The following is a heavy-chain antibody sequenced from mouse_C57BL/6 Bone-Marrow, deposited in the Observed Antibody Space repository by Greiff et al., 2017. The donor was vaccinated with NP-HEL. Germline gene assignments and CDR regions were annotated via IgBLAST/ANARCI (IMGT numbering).Heavy chain of an antibody. Sequence: EVKLMESGGGLVQPKGSLKLSCAASGFSFNTYAMNWVRQAPGKGLEWVARIRSKSNNYSTYYADSVKDRFTISRDDSESMLYLQMNNLKTEDTAMYYCVSGDYYGSSYAMDYWGQGTSVTVSS. CDR2: IRSKSNNYST. D-gene: IGHD1-1*01. V-gene: IGHV10-1*01. CDR3: VSGDYYGSSYAMDY. J-gene: IGHJ4*01. CDR1: GFSFNTYA.